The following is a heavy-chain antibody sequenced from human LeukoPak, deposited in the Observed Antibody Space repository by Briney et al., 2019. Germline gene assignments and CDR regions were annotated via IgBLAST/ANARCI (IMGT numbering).Heavy chain of an antibody. CDR1: GGSFSGYY. D-gene: IGHD6-19*01. V-gene: IGHV4-34*01. Sequence: SETLSLTCAVYGGSFSGYYWSWIRQPPGKGLEWIGEINHSGSTNHNPSLKSRVTISVDTSKNQFSLKLSSVTAADTAVYYCARVTAVAGSSAYWGQGTLVTVSS. CDR2: INHSGST. J-gene: IGHJ4*02. CDR3: ARVTAVAGSSAY.